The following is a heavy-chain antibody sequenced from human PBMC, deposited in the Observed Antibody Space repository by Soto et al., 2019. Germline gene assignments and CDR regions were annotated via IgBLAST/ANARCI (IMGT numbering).Heavy chain of an antibody. CDR2: ISAYNGNT. J-gene: IGHJ6*02. Sequence: ASVKVSCKASGYTFTSYGISWVRQAPGQGLEWMGWISAYNGNTNYAQKLQGRVTMTTDTSTSTAYMELRSLRSDDTAVYYCARLYSSSSGHYYYGMDVWGQGTTVTVSS. CDR3: ARLYSSSSGHYYYGMDV. CDR1: GYTFTSYG. D-gene: IGHD6-6*01. V-gene: IGHV1-18*01.